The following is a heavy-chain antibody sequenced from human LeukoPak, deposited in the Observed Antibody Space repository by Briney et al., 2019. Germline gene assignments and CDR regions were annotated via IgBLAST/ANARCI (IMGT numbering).Heavy chain of an antibody. CDR1: GGSISSYY. J-gene: IGHJ4*02. Sequence: SETLSLICTVSGGSISSYYWSWIRQPPGKGLEWVGYIYYSGSTNYNPSLKSRVTISVDTSKNQFSLKLSSVTAADTAVYYCASYSGYPLSSFDYWGQGTLVTVSS. CDR2: IYYSGST. V-gene: IGHV4-59*01. CDR3: ASYSGYPLSSFDY. D-gene: IGHD5-12*01.